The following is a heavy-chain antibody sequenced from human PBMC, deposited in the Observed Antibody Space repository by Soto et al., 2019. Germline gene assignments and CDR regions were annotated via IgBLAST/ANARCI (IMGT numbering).Heavy chain of an antibody. CDR3: AISRKYGMDV. CDR2: INPNSGGT. CDR1: GYTFTGYY. Sequence: ASVNVSCKSSGYTFTGYYMHWVRQAPGQGLEWMGWINPNSGGTNYAQKFQGWVTMTRDTSISTAYMELSRLRSDDTAVYYCAISRKYGMDVWGQGTTVTVSS. J-gene: IGHJ6*02. V-gene: IGHV1-2*04.